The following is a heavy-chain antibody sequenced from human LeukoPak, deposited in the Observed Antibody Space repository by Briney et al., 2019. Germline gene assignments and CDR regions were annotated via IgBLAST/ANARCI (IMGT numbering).Heavy chain of an antibody. CDR1: GYTFTSYD. Sequence: ASVKVSCKASGYTFTSYDINWVRQAPGQGLEWMGWINPNSGGTNYAQKFQGRVTMTRDTSISTAYMELSRLRSDDTAVYYCASRRVDTAMVNDYWGQGTLVTVSS. V-gene: IGHV1-2*02. J-gene: IGHJ4*02. D-gene: IGHD5-18*01. CDR3: ASRRVDTAMVNDY. CDR2: INPNSGGT.